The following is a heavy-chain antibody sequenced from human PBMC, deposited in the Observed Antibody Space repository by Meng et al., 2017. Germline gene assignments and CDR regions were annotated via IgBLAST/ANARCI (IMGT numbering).Heavy chain of an antibody. CDR1: GGSISSSNW. CDR3: ARVVAATTLFLDY. CDR2: IYHSGST. V-gene: IGHV4-4*02. D-gene: IGHD2-15*01. Sequence: QGQRPEAGPGLVKPAGTLSLTCAVSGGSISSSNWWSWVRQPPGKGLEWIGEIYHSGSTNYNPSLKSRVTISVDKSKNQFSLKLSSVTAADTAVYYCARVVAATTLFLDYWGQGTLVTVSS. J-gene: IGHJ4*02.